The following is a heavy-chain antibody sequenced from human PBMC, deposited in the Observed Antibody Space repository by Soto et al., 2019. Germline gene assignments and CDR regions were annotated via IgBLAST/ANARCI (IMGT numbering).Heavy chain of an antibody. CDR1: GFTFSAHT. D-gene: IGHD4-17*01. J-gene: IGHJ4*02. CDR2: IGTDTVTK. Sequence: GGSLRLSCAASGFTFSAHTMTWVRQAPGKGLEWVSYIGTDTVTKHYPDSVKGRFTISRDNSKNTLYLQMNSLRAEDTAVYYCAKTFYGDYDFDYWGQGTLVTVSS. CDR3: AKTFYGDYDFDY. V-gene: IGHV3-48*01.